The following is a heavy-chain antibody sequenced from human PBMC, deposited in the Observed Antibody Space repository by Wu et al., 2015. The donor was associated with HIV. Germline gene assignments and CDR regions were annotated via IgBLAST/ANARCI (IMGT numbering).Heavy chain of an antibody. V-gene: IGHV1-2*02. CDR2: INPNSGGT. CDR3: ASCIAAAGTWATTFDY. CDR1: GYTFTGYY. D-gene: IGHD6-13*01. Sequence: QVQLVQSGAEVKKPGASVKVSCKASGYTFTGYYMHWVRQAPGQGLEWMGWINPNSGGTNYAQKFQGRVTMTRDTSISTAYMELSRLRSDDTAVYYCASCIAAAGTWATTFDYVGPGNAWSPSPQ. J-gene: IGHJ4*02.